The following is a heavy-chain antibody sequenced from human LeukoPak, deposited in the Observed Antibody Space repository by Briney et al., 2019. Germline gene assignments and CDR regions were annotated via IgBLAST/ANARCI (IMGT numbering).Heavy chain of an antibody. CDR3: ARWGRYGAGDY. Sequence: PGGSLRLSCAAPGFTFSSYWMHWVRQAPGKGLVWVSHINTDGSSTTYADSVKGRFTISRDNAKNTLYLQMNSLRAEDTAVYYCARWGRYGAGDYWGQGTLVTVSS. CDR2: INTDGSST. D-gene: IGHD3-16*01. V-gene: IGHV3-74*01. J-gene: IGHJ4*02. CDR1: GFTFSSYW.